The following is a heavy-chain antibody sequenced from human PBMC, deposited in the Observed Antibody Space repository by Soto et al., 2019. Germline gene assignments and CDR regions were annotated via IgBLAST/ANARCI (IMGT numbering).Heavy chain of an antibody. V-gene: IGHV3-30*18. J-gene: IGHJ4*02. D-gene: IGHD6-19*01. CDR3: AKGGRQWLVTSDFNY. CDR1: GFTFSDYA. CDR2: VSHDGRNT. Sequence: VQLVESGGGVVQPGRSLRLSCAASGFTFSDYAMHWVRRAPGKGLEWVAVVSHDGRNTHYADSVKGRFTISRDSSKNTVSLEMTSRRAEDTAVYYCAKGGRQWLVTSDFNYWGQGALVTVSS.